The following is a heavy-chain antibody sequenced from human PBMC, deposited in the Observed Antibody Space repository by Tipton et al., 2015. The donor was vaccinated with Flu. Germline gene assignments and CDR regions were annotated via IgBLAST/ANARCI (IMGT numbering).Heavy chain of an antibody. J-gene: IGHJ4*02. V-gene: IGHV4-34*01. CDR1: GGSFSGYY. D-gene: IGHD5-12*01. CDR2: INHSGST. Sequence: LSCAVYGGSFSGYYWSWIRQPPGKGLEWIGEINHSGSTNYNPSLKSRVTISVDTSKNQFSLKLSSVTAADTAVYYCARLQWLRPFDYWGQGTLVTVSS. CDR3: ARLQWLRPFDY.